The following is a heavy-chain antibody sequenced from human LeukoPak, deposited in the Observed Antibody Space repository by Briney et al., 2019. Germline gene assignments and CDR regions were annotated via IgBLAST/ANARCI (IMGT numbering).Heavy chain of an antibody. CDR2: IIPILGIA. V-gene: IGHV1-69*04. Sequence: SVKVSCKASGGTFTSYAISWVRQAPGQGLEWMGRIIPILGIANYAQTFQGRVTITADKSTSTAYTELSRLRSEDTAVYYCARLTPSTMVRGVIDFDYSGEGTLVTVSS. CDR3: ARLTPSTMVRGVIDFDY. CDR1: GGTFTSYA. J-gene: IGHJ4*02. D-gene: IGHD3-10*01.